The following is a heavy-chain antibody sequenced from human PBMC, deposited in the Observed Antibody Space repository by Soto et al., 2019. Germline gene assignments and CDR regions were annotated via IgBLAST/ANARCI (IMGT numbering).Heavy chain of an antibody. Sequence: QVQLQQWGAGLLKPSETLSLTCAVYGGSFSGYYWSWIRQPPGKGLEWIGEINHSGSTNYNPSLKSRATISVDTSKTQSSLKLSSVTAADTAVYYCARGKGFVVVTAAFGAFDIWGQGTMVTVSS. CDR1: GGSFSGYY. V-gene: IGHV4-34*01. D-gene: IGHD2-2*01. CDR3: ARGKGFVVVTAAFGAFDI. CDR2: INHSGST. J-gene: IGHJ3*02.